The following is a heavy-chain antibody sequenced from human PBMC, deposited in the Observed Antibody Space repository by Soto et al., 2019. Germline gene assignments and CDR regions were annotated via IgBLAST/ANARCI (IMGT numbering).Heavy chain of an antibody. CDR1: GFTFSDYY. CDR3: ARDNYGSGSYYGDYYYYYGMDV. J-gene: IGHJ6*02. CDR2: ISSSGSTI. D-gene: IGHD3-10*01. Sequence: GGSLRLSCAASGFTFSDYYMSWIRQAPGKGLEWVSYISSSGSTIYYADSAKGRFTISRDNAKNSLYLQMNSLRAEDTAVYYCARDNYGSGSYYGDYYYYYGMDVWGQGTTVTVSS. V-gene: IGHV3-11*01.